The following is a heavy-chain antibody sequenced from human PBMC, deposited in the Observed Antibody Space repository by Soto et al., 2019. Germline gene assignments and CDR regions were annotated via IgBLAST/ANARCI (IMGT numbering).Heavy chain of an antibody. Sequence: SETLSLTCTVSGGSISSGDYYWSWIRQPPGKGLEWIGYIYYTGSTYYNPSLKSRLTISVDTSKNQFSLKLTSVTAADTAVYFCVRFQNVLYDYGGQGTMVAV. J-gene: IGHJ4*02. CDR2: IYYTGST. V-gene: IGHV4-30-4*01. CDR3: VRFQNVLYDY. CDR1: GGSISSGDYY.